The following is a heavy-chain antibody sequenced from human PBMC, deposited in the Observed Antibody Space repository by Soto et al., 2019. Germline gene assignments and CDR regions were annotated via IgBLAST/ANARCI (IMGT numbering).Heavy chain of an antibody. J-gene: IGHJ3*02. CDR1: GFTFSTYG. V-gene: IGHV3-30*18. CDR2: MGNDGITT. D-gene: IGHD1-26*01. CDR3: AKEFQWELHAFDI. Sequence: QVQLVESGGGVVQPGRSLRLSCAASGFTFSTYGMHWVRQAPGTGLEWVAVMGNDGITTFYADSVKGRFTISRDNSKNTLCLQMNSLRADDTAVYYCAKEFQWELHAFDIGGQGTMFTVSS.